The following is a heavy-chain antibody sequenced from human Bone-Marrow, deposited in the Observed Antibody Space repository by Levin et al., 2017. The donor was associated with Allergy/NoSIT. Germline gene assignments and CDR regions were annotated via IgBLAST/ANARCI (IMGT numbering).Heavy chain of an antibody. D-gene: IGHD3-16*01. CDR3: ATVTRKYGIAFGDY. CDR1: GLSFNTYA. Sequence: PTGGSLRLSCVVSGLSFNTYAMNWVRQAPGKGLQWISYITGTSTTIYYADSVKGRFTISRDNAKNSVYLQMDSLGDDDTAVYYCATVTRKYGIAFGDYWGQGALVIVSS. CDR2: ITGTSTTI. V-gene: IGHV3-48*02. J-gene: IGHJ4*02.